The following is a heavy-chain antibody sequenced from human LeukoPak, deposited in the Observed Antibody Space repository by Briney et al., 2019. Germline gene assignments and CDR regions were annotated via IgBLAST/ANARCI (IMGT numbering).Heavy chain of an antibody. CDR1: GFTFSSYA. J-gene: IGHJ4*02. D-gene: IGHD1-1*01. V-gene: IGHV3-23*01. CDR2: ISGSGGST. Sequence: TGGSLRLSCAASGFTFSSYAMSWVRQAPGKGLEWVSAISGSGGSTYYADSVKGRFTISRDNSKNTLYLQMNSLRAEDTAVYYCANAGDDGAVGDYWGQGTLVTVSS. CDR3: ANAGDDGAVGDY.